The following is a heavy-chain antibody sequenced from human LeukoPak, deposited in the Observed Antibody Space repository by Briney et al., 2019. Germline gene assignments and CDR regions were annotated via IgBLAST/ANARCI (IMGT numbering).Heavy chain of an antibody. CDR3: ARDEWEGSYYLNDY. Sequence: SETLSLTCTVSGGSISSSNYYWGWIRQPPGKGLEWIGSMYYTGSTYYNPSLKSRVTISVDTSKNQFSLKLSSVTAADTAVYYCARDEWEGSYYLNDYWGQGTLVTVSS. D-gene: IGHD3-10*01. V-gene: IGHV4-39*07. J-gene: IGHJ4*02. CDR2: MYYTGST. CDR1: GGSISSSNYY.